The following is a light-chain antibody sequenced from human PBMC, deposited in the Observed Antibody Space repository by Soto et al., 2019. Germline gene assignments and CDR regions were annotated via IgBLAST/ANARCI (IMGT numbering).Light chain of an antibody. J-gene: IGLJ3*02. Sequence: QAVVTQEPSLTVSPGGTVTLTCGSSTGAVTSDHFPYWLQQKPGQAPRTLIYDTHNKHSWTPARFSGSLLGGKAALTLSGAQPEDEAEYYCLLAYSGARVFGGGTKLTVL. CDR3: LLAYSGARV. CDR1: TGAVTSDHF. V-gene: IGLV7-46*01. CDR2: DTH.